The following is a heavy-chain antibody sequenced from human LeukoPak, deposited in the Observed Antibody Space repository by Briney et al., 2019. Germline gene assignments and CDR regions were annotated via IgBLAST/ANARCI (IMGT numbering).Heavy chain of an antibody. J-gene: IGHJ4*02. CDR3: ARRGGSGRSFDY. D-gene: IGHD3-10*01. CDR2: IYYTGST. Sequence: SETLSLTCTVSGGSVSSGTYYWSWIRQPPGKGLEWSGYIYYTGSTNYNPSLKSRLTISVDTSKNQFSLTLSSVTAADTAAYYCARRGGSGRSFDYWGQGTLVTVSS. CDR1: GGSVSSGTYY. V-gene: IGHV4-61*01.